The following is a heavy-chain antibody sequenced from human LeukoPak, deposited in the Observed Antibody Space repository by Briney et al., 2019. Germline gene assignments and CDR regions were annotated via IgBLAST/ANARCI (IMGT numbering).Heavy chain of an antibody. V-gene: IGHV3-9*01. CDR1: GFTFDDYA. J-gene: IGHJ6*02. Sequence: GRSLRLSCAASGFTFDDYAMHWVRQAPGKGLEWVSGISWNSGSIGYAASVKGRFTISRDNAKNSLYLQMNSLRAEDTALYYCAKDGDYGDYYPTREYYYYGMDVWGQGTTVTVSS. D-gene: IGHD4-17*01. CDR2: ISWNSGSI. CDR3: AKDGDYGDYYPTREYYYYGMDV.